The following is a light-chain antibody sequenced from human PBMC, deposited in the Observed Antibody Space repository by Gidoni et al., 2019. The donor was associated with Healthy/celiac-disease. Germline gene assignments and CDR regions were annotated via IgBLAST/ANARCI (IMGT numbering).Light chain of an antibody. CDR1: QGISSY. V-gene: IGKV1-9*01. Sequence: DIQLTQSPSFLSASVGDRVTITCRASQGISSYLAWYQQKPGKAPKLLIYAASTLQSGVPSRFSGSGSGTEFTLTISSLQPEDFATYYCQQLNSYPSFTFGEXPRWRSN. CDR2: AAS. CDR3: QQLNSYPSFT. J-gene: IGKJ4*01.